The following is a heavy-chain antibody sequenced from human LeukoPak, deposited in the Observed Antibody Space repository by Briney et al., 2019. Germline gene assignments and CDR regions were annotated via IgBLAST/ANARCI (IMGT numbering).Heavy chain of an antibody. CDR2: IYPDDSET. Sequence: GDSPKISCKDSEYRFSSHWVAWVRQLPGNGLEWMGIIYPDDSETIYSPSFQSQVTISVDKSTSTAYLQWASLKASDTAMYYCALITRERVFDYWGQGTLVTVSS. CDR3: ALITRERVFDY. D-gene: IGHD3-10*01. CDR1: EYRFSSHW. V-gene: IGHV5-51*01. J-gene: IGHJ4*02.